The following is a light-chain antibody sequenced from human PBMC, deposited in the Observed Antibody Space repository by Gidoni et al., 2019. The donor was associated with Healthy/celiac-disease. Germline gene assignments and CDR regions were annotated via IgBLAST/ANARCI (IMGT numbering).Light chain of an antibody. Sequence: SSRRLAWYQHNPGQAPRLLIYDASTRATGIPDRFSGGGSGTDFTLSISRLEPEDFAVYFCHQYDTLPRTFGQGIRLEI. J-gene: IGKJ2*01. V-gene: IGKV3-20*01. CDR2: DAS. CDR1: SSRR. CDR3: HQYDTLPRT.